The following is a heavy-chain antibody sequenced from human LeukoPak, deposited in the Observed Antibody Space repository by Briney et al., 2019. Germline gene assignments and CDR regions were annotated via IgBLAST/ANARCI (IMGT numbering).Heavy chain of an antibody. CDR1: GGSISSYY. V-gene: IGHV4-59*01. CDR3: ARSRLDGDYSGAFDY. Sequence: PSETLSLTCTVSGGSISSYYWSWIRQPPGKGLEWIGYIYYSGSTNYNPSLKSRVTISVDTSKNQFSLKLSSMTAADTAVYYCARSRLDGDYSGAFDYWGQGTLVTVSS. D-gene: IGHD4-17*01. J-gene: IGHJ4*02. CDR2: IYYSGST.